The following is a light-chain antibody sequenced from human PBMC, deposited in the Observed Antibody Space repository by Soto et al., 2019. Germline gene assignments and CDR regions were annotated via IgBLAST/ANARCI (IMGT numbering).Light chain of an antibody. CDR2: AAS. V-gene: IGKV1-9*01. CDR3: QQLNSYPRT. Sequence: IQLTQSPSSLSASVGDRVTITCRASQGISSYLAWYQQKPGKAPKLLIYAASTLQSGVTSRFSGSGSGTDFTLTISSLQPEDFANYYCQQLNSYPRTFGQGTKLEIK. CDR1: QGISSY. J-gene: IGKJ2*01.